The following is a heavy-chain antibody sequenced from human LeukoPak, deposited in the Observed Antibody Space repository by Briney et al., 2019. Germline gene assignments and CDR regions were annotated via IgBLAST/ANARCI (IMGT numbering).Heavy chain of an antibody. CDR3: ARDLDYGDYGNWFDP. J-gene: IGHJ5*02. D-gene: IGHD4-17*01. CDR2: IYTSGST. Sequence: PSETLSLTCTVSGGSISIYYWNWIRQPAGKRLEWIGRIYTSGSTNYTPSLKSRVTMSVDTSKNQFSLKLSSVTAADTAVYYCARDLDYGDYGNWFDPWGQGTLVTVSS. V-gene: IGHV4-4*07. CDR1: GGSISIYY.